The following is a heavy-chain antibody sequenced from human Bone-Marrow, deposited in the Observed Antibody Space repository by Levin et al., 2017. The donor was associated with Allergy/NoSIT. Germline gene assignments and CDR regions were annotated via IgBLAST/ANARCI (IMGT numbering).Heavy chain of an antibody. Sequence: GESLKISCAASGFTFSDYYMSWIRQAPGKGLEWVSYISSSGSTIYYADSVKGRFTISRDNAKNSLYLQMNSLRAEDTAVYYCARSYMTTVTTWGPYYFDYWGQGTLVTVSS. J-gene: IGHJ4*02. D-gene: IGHD4-17*01. CDR2: ISSSGSTI. V-gene: IGHV3-11*01. CDR1: GFTFSDYY. CDR3: ARSYMTTVTTWGPYYFDY.